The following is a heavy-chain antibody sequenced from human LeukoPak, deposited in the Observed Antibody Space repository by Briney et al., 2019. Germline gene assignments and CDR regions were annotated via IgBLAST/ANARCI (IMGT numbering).Heavy chain of an antibody. CDR2: TSHSDSP. J-gene: IGHJ5*02. D-gene: IGHD3-16*01. CDR3: ARDFGETSLPNWFDP. Sequence: SETLSLTCSVSGMPITSRHYWGWIRQSPGNGLEWIGSTSHSDSPYYNPSLESRVTISLDTSRNQFSLKLTSVTAADTAVYYCARDFGETSLPNWFDPWGQGTLVIVSS. V-gene: IGHV4-38-2*02. CDR1: GMPITSRHY.